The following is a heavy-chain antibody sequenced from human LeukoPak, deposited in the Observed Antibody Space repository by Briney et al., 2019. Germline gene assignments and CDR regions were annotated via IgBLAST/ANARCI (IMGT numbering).Heavy chain of an antibody. V-gene: IGHV3-23*01. J-gene: IGHJ3*02. D-gene: IGHD6-19*01. CDR3: AKGDGWYGAFDI. Sequence: PGGSLRLSCAASGFTFGSYAMSWVCQAPGKGLEWVSSISDSGGSTYYADSVKGRFTISRDNSKNTLDLQMNSLRAEDTAVYYCAKGDGWYGAFDIWGQGTMVTVSS. CDR1: GFTFGSYA. CDR2: ISDSGGST.